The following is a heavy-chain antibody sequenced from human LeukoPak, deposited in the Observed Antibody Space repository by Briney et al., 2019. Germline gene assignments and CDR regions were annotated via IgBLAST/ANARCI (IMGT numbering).Heavy chain of an antibody. CDR3: PRSQLLYEDCSDP. J-gene: IGHJ5*02. Sequence: SETLSLTCTVSGGSISSGDYYWSWIRQPPGKGLEWIGYIYYSGSTYYNPSLKSRVTISVDTSKNQFSLKLSSVTAADTAVDYGPRSQLLYEDCSDPGGRETLVTVSS. CDR1: GGSISSGDYY. CDR2: IYYSGST. D-gene: IGHD2-2*02. V-gene: IGHV4-30-4*08.